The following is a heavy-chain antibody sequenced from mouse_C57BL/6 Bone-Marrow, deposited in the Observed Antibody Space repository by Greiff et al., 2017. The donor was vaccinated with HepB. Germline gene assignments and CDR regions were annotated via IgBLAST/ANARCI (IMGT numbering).Heavy chain of an antibody. V-gene: IGHV5-9-1*02. CDR2: ISSGGDYI. CDR1: GFTFSSYA. D-gene: IGHD2-4*01. Sequence: EVKLQESGEGLVKPGGSLKLSCAASGFTFSSYAMSWVRQTPEKRLEWVAYISSGGDYIYYADTVKGRFTISRDNARNTLYLQMSSLKSEDTAMYYCTRIYYDYDGGFDCWGQGTTLTVSS. J-gene: IGHJ2*01. CDR3: TRIYYDYDGGFDC.